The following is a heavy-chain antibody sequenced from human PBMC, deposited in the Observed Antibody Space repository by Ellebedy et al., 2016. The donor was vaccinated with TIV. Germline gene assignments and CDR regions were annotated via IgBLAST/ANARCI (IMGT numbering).Heavy chain of an antibody. Sequence: GESLKISXAASGFIFSSYAMHWVRQAPGKGLAWVSYIGSSSTTIYYADSVKGRFTVSRDNAKNSLYLQLNSLSAEDTAVYYCAREIFLWSLGNYYYGMDVWGHGTTVIVSS. CDR1: GFIFSSYA. CDR2: IGSSSTTI. V-gene: IGHV3-48*04. D-gene: IGHD3-10*01. J-gene: IGHJ6*02. CDR3: AREIFLWSLGNYYYGMDV.